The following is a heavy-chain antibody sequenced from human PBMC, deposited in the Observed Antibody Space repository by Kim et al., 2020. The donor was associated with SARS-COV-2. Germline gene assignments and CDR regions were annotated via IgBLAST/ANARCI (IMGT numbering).Heavy chain of an antibody. CDR2: IYYSGST. J-gene: IGHJ6*02. CDR1: GGSISSYY. Sequence: SETLSLTCTVSGGSISSYYWSWIRQPPGKGLEWIGYIYYSGSTNYNPSLKSRVTISVDTSKNQFSLKLSSVTAADTAVYYCARARNAGTAVAGHYYYYGMDVWGQGTTVTVSS. V-gene: IGHV4-59*01. CDR3: ARARNAGTAVAGHYYYYGMDV. D-gene: IGHD6-19*01.